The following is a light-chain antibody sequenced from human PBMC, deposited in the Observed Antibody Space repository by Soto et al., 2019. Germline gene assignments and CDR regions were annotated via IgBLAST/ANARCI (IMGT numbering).Light chain of an antibody. Sequence: EIVLTQSPGTLSLSPGERATLSCRASQSVSSSYLAWYQQKPGQAPRLLIYGASSRATGIPDRFSGSGSGTDFTLTISRLEPEDFAVYHCQQYGSSLRTWTFGQGTKVEIK. J-gene: IGKJ1*01. CDR3: QQYGSSLRTWT. CDR2: GAS. CDR1: QSVSSSY. V-gene: IGKV3-20*01.